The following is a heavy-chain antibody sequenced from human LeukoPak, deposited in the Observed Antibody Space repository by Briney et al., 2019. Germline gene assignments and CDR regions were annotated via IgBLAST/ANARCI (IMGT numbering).Heavy chain of an antibody. CDR2: IFYSGST. CDR1: GGSVSSPIFY. J-gene: IGHJ4*02. D-gene: IGHD3-16*01. V-gene: IGHV4-31*03. CDR3: ARGGEDLGFDY. Sequence: SETLSLTCSVSGGSVSSPIFYWSWIRQHPGKGLEWIGYIFYSGSTYNKPSLKSRVTISLDTSKNQFSLKVRSVTAADTAIYYCARGGEDLGFDYWGQGTLVTVSS.